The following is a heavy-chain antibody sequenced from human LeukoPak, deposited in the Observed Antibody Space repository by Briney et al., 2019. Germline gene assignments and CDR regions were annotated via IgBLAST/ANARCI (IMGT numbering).Heavy chain of an antibody. CDR2: IDSGTSTT. CDR1: GYTFSGFE. CDR3: AKSGKILGY. J-gene: IGHJ4*02. V-gene: IGHV3-48*03. Sequence: GGSLRLSCVGSGYTFSGFEMNWVRQAPGKGLEWIAYIDSGTSTTYYADTVKGRFTISRDNAKNSLYLQMDSLRREDTALYYCAKSGKILGYWGQGTLVTVSS. D-gene: IGHD2/OR15-2a*01.